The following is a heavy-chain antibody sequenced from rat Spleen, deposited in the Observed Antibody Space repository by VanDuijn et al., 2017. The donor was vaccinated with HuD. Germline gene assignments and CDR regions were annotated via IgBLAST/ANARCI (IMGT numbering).Heavy chain of an antibody. Sequence: QVQLKESGPGLVQPSQTLSLTCTVSGFSLTSNGVSWVRQPPGKGLEWIAAISSGGNTYYNSALKSRLSISRDTSSSQVFLKMNSLQSEDTDIYFCTRTIATISTYFDYWGQGVMVTVSS. V-gene: IGHV2S12*01. CDR2: ISSGGNT. D-gene: IGHD1-2*01. CDR1: GFSLTSNG. J-gene: IGHJ2*01. CDR3: TRTIATISTYFDY.